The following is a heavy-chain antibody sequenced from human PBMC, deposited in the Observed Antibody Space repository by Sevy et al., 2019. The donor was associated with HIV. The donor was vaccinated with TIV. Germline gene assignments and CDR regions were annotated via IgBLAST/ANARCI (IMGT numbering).Heavy chain of an antibody. CDR3: ARISTPRGKFNWFDP. V-gene: IGHV1-18*01. Sequence: ASVKVSCKASGYTFDSYGICWVRQAPGQGLEYMGWIGPYNGNIKYAQNIQDRVTMTTDSSTSTAYMELSSLRSDDTAAYFCARISTPRGKFNWFDPWGQGTLVTVSS. CDR2: IGPYNGNI. D-gene: IGHD3-10*01. J-gene: IGHJ5*02. CDR1: GYTFDSYG.